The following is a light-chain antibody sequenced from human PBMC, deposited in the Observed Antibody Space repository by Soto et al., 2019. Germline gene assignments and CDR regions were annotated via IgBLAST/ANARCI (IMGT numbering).Light chain of an antibody. Sequence: EIVMTQSPATLSVSPGDRVTLSCRASQSVSSNLAWYQQKPGQSPRLLIYGASTRATGIPARFSGSGSGTEFTLTISSLQSEDFAVYYCQQYINLWTFGQGTRWIS. CDR2: GAS. CDR1: QSVSSN. CDR3: QQYINLWT. J-gene: IGKJ1*01. V-gene: IGKV3-15*01.